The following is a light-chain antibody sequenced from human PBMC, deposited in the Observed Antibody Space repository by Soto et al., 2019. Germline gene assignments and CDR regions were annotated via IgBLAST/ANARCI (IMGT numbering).Light chain of an antibody. CDR3: QQYGSSPRS. J-gene: IGKJ1*01. V-gene: IGKV3-20*01. CDR1: QSVSSTY. Sequence: EIVLTQSPGTLSLSPGERATLSCRASQSVSSTYLAWYQHKLGRAPRLLIYGASSKASGIPDRFSGSGSGTDFTLTISRLEPEDFAVYYCQQYGSSPRSFGQGTKVEVK. CDR2: GAS.